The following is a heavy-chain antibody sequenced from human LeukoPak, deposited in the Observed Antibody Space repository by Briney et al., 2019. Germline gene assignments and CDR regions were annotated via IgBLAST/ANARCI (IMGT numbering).Heavy chain of an antibody. CDR1: GGTFSSYA. CDR2: IIPIFGTA. Sequence: SVKVSCKASGGTFSSYAISWVRQAPGQGLEWMGGIIPIFGTANYAQKFQGRVTITADESTSTAYMELSSLRSEDTAVYYCARPTLSTFDAFDIWGQGTMVTVSS. V-gene: IGHV1-69*01. D-gene: IGHD3-16*02. J-gene: IGHJ3*02. CDR3: ARPTLSTFDAFDI.